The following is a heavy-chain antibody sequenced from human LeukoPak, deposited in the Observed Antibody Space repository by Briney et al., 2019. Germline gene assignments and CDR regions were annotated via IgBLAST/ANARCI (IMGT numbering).Heavy chain of an antibody. CDR2: TSYDGSNK. Sequence: PGGSLRLSCAASGFTFSSYGMHWVRQAPGKGLEWVAVTSYDGSNKYYADSVKGRFTISRDNSKNTLYLQMNSLRTEDTAVYYCASKWYCGGDCYYQIDFWGQGTLVTVSS. V-gene: IGHV3-30*03. CDR3: ASKWYCGGDCYYQIDF. D-gene: IGHD2-21*02. J-gene: IGHJ4*02. CDR1: GFTFSSYG.